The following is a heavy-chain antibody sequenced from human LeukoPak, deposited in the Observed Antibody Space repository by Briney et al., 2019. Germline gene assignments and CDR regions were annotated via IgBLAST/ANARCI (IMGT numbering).Heavy chain of an antibody. J-gene: IGHJ4*02. CDR3: ARGHCGGDCYSGYYFDY. V-gene: IGHV4-34*01. CDR1: GGSFSGYY. CDR2: INHSGST. D-gene: IGHD2-21*02. Sequence: SETLSLTCAVYGGSFSGYYWSWIRQPPGKGREWIGEINHSGSTNYNPSLKSRVTISVDTSKNQFSLKLSSVTAADTAVYYCARGHCGGDCYSGYYFDYWGQGTLVTVSS.